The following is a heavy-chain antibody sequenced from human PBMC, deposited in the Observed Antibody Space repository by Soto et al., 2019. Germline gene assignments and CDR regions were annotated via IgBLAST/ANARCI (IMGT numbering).Heavy chain of an antibody. CDR1: GGTFSSYA. D-gene: IGHD2-2*01. Sequence: GASVKVSCKASGGTFSSYAISWVRQAPGQGLEWMGGIIPIFGTANYAQKFQGSVTITADESTSTAYMELSSLRSEDTAVYYCARRVRRGYCSSTSCPDNWFDPWGQGTLVTVSS. CDR3: ARRVRRGYCSSTSCPDNWFDP. CDR2: IIPIFGTA. V-gene: IGHV1-69*13. J-gene: IGHJ5*02.